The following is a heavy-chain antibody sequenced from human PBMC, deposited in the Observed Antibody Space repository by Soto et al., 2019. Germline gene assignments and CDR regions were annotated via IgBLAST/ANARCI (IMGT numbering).Heavy chain of an antibody. Sequence: EVQLLESGGGLVQPGGSPRLSCAASGFTFSSYAMSWVRQAPGKGLEWVSAISGSGGSTYYADSVKGRFTISRDNSKNTLYLQMNSLRAEDTAVYYCAKDQNSYYYDSSGYSNWFDPWGQGTLVTVSS. CDR3: AKDQNSYYYDSSGYSNWFDP. D-gene: IGHD3-22*01. CDR1: GFTFSSYA. J-gene: IGHJ5*02. CDR2: ISGSGGST. V-gene: IGHV3-23*01.